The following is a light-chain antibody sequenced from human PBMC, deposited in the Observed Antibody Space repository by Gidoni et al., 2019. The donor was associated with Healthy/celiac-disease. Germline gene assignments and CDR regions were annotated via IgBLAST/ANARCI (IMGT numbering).Light chain of an antibody. CDR3: MQALQTPLT. Sequence: DIVMTQSPLSLLVTPGQPASISCRSSQSRLHSNGYNYLDWYLQKPGQSPQLLLYLGSNRASAVPDRFSGSGSCTDFTLKISSVEDEDVGVYYCMQALQTPLTFGGGTKVEIK. CDR1: QSRLHSNGYNY. V-gene: IGKV2-28*01. CDR2: LGS. J-gene: IGKJ4*01.